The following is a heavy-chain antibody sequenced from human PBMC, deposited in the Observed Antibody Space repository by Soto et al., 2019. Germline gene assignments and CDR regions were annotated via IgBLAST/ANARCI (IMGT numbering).Heavy chain of an antibody. J-gene: IGHJ4*02. D-gene: IGHD1-7*01. V-gene: IGHV3-23*01. CDR3: AKVPVLELQQELYYFDY. Sequence: GGSLRLSCAASGFTFSSYAMSWVRQAPGKGLEWVSAISGSGGSTYYADSVKGRFTISRDNSKNTLYLQMNSLRAEDTAVYYCAKVPVLELQQELYYFDYWGQGTLVTVSS. CDR1: GFTFSSYA. CDR2: ISGSGGST.